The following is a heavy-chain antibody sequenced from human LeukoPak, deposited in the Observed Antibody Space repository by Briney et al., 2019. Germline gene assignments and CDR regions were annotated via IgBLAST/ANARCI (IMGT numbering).Heavy chain of an antibody. J-gene: IGHJ4*02. CDR2: INPNSGGT. V-gene: IGHV1-2*02. CDR3: ARDDYYDSSGYYKF. Sequence: ASVKVSCKASGYTFTGYYIHWVRQAPGQGLEWMGWINPNSGGTNDAQKFQGRVTMTTDTSTSTAYMELRSLRSDDTAVYYCARDDYYDSSGYYKFWGQGTLVTVSS. D-gene: IGHD3-22*01. CDR1: GYTFTGYY.